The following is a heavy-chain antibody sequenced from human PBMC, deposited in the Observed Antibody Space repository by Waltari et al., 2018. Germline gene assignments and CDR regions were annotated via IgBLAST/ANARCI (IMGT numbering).Heavy chain of an antibody. D-gene: IGHD3-22*01. V-gene: IGHV4-38-2*01. Sequence: QVQLQESGPGLVKPSETLSLTCAVSGYSISSGYYCGWIRQPPGKGRGGLGSISHSGSTHYTPSLNSRVTISVDTSKNQFSLKLSSVTAADTAVYYCARGYYDSSGYYYVLPDAFDIWGQGTMVTVSS. CDR2: ISHSGST. J-gene: IGHJ3*02. CDR1: GYSISSGYY. CDR3: ARGYYDSSGYYYVLPDAFDI.